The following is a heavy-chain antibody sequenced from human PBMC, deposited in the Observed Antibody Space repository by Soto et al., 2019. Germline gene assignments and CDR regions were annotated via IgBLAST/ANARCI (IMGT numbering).Heavy chain of an antibody. V-gene: IGHV2-26*01. Sequence: SGPTLVNLRETLTVTCTVSGFSLSNARMGVSWIRQPPGKALEWLAHIFSNDEKPYSTSLKSRLTISKDTSKSQVVLTMTNMDPVDTATYYCARTGDFIATSWYYFDYWGQ. CDR2: IFSNDEK. CDR3: ARTGDFIATSWYYFDY. CDR1: GFSLSNARMG. D-gene: IGHD2-2*01. J-gene: IGHJ4*02.